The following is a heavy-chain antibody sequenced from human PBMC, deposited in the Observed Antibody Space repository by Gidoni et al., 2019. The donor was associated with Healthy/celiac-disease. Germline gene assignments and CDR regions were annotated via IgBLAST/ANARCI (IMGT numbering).Heavy chain of an antibody. V-gene: IGHV3-48*04. CDR2: ISSSSSTI. J-gene: IGHJ3*02. D-gene: IGHD4-17*01. CDR1: GFTFSSYS. CDR3: ARDSSWATVTKEAFDI. Sequence: EVQLVESGGGLVQPGGSLRLSCAASGFTFSSYSMNWVRQAPGKGLEWVSYISSSSSTIYYADSVKGRFTISRDNAKNSLYLQMNSLRAEDTAVYYCARDSSWATVTKEAFDIWGQGTMVTVSS.